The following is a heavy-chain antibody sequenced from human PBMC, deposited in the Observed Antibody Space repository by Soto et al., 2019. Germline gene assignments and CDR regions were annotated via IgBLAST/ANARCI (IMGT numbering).Heavy chain of an antibody. Sequence: PSETLSLTCTVSGGSISSYYWSWIRQPPGKGLEWTGYIYYSGSTNYNPSLKSRVTISVDTSKNQFSLKLSSVTAADTAVYYCARDTPYTYCSSTSCLNNGMDVWGQGTTVTVSS. CDR3: ARDTPYTYCSSTSCLNNGMDV. J-gene: IGHJ6*02. V-gene: IGHV4-59*01. CDR1: GGSISSYY. CDR2: IYYSGST. D-gene: IGHD2-2*01.